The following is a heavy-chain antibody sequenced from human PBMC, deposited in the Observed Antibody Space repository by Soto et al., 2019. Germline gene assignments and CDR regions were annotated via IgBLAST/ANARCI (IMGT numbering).Heavy chain of an antibody. CDR3: VHRYNWNGWFDP. V-gene: IGHV2-5*01. CDR1: GFSLSTNGVS. CDR2: IYWNDDE. J-gene: IGHJ5*02. D-gene: IGHD1-1*01. Sequence: QITLKESGPTLVKPTQTLTLTCTFSGFSLSTNGVSVGWIRQPPGKALEFLALIYWNDDERYSPSLKSRFTITKDTSKNQVVLTMTNMDPVDTATYYCVHRYNWNGWFDPWGLGTLVTVSS.